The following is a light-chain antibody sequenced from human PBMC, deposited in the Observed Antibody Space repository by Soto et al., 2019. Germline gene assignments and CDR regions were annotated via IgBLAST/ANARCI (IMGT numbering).Light chain of an antibody. CDR2: DAS. CDR1: QSISSW. V-gene: IGKV1-5*01. CDR3: QQYNSYPE. Sequence: DIQMTQSPSNLSASVGDRVTITCRASQSISSWLAWYQQKPGKAPKLLIYDASSLQSGVPSRFSGSGSATEFTLTISSLQPDEFATYYWQQYNSYPEFGQGTKVEIK. J-gene: IGKJ1*01.